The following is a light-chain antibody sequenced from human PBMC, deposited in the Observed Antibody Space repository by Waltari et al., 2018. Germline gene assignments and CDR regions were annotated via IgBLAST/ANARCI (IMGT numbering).Light chain of an antibody. V-gene: IGLV2-8*01. CDR2: EVI. Sequence: QSALTQPPSASGSPGQSVPISCTGTSNDVGSNMYVPWYHHHPGKTPQLIMYEVIKRPSGVPDRFSGSKSGNTASLTVSGLQAEDEADYYCSSYAGSNNLLFGGGTKLTVL. CDR1: SNDVGSNMY. CDR3: SSYAGSNNLL. J-gene: IGLJ2*01.